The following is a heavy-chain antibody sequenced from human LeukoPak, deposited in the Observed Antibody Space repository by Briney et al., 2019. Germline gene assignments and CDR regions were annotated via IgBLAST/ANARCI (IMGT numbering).Heavy chain of an antibody. D-gene: IGHD3-9*01. CDR1: GGSFSGYY. CDR2: INHSGST. Sequence: PSETLSLTCAVYGGSFSGYYWSWIRQPPGKGLEWIGEINHSGSTNYNPSLKSRVTISVDTSKNQFSLKLSSVTAADTAVHYCARVDFEFDPWGQGTLVTVSS. V-gene: IGHV4-34*01. CDR3: ARVDFEFDP. J-gene: IGHJ5*02.